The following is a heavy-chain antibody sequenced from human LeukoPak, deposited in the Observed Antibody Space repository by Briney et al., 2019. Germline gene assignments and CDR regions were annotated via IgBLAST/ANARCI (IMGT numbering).Heavy chain of an antibody. Sequence: GGSLRLSCAASGFTFSSYDMHWVRQATGKGLEWVSAIGTAGDTYYPGSVKGRSTISRENAKNSLYLQMNSLRAGDTAVYYCARVSGRSSGSTVPGGMDVRGQGTTVTVSS. J-gene: IGHJ6*02. CDR2: IGTAGDT. CDR3: ARVSGRSSGSTVPGGMDV. V-gene: IGHV3-13*01. CDR1: GFTFSSYD. D-gene: IGHD6-19*01.